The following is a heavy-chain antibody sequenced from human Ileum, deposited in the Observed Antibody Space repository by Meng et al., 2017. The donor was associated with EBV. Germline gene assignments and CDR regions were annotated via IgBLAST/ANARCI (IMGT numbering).Heavy chain of an antibody. CDR3: AREGAVAGPDFDY. V-gene: IGHV1-3*01. Sequence: VQLVQSGAEVKKPGASVKVSCKASGYTFTRNTIYWVRQAPGQGLEWMGWINVGNDNTKYSQKFQGRVTITRDTSAYTVYMELSSLISEDTALYYCAREGAVAGPDFDYWGQGTLVTVSS. CDR2: INVGNDNT. D-gene: IGHD6-19*01. J-gene: IGHJ4*02. CDR1: GYTFTRNT.